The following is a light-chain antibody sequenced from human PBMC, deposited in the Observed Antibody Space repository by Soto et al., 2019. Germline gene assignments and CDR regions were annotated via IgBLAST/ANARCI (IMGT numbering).Light chain of an antibody. V-gene: IGKV1-39*01. CDR3: QQTSSIPLT. Sequence: DIQMTQSPSSLSASVGDRVTITCRASQSISTYVSWYQQKPGKAPNLLIYVASTLQSGVPSRFSGSGSGTDFTLTIRSLHLEPFANYYCQQTSSIPLTFGGGTKVDI. CDR1: QSISTY. J-gene: IGKJ4*01. CDR2: VAS.